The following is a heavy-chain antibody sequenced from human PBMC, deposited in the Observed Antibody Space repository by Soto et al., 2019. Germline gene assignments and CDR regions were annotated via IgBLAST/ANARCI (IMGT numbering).Heavy chain of an antibody. V-gene: IGHV3-11*01. CDR1: GFIFSDYC. J-gene: IGHJ6*02. CDR2: ISSVTGTI. CDR3: ARVGQDYYYGMDV. Sequence: PGGSLRLSCAASGFIFSDYCMSWIRQSPGKGLEWVSYISSVTGTIYYADSVKGRFTISRDNAKDSLYLQLNSLRAEDTAVYYCARVGQDYYYGMDVWGQGTTVTVSS.